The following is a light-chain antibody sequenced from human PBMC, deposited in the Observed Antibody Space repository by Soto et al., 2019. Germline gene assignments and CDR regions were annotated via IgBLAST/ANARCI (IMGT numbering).Light chain of an antibody. CDR3: QQYGSSPYT. CDR2: GTS. V-gene: IGKV3-20*01. Sequence: EIVLTQSPGTLSLSPGERATLSCRASQSVTSTFLAWFQQRPGQAPRLLIYGTSSRATGTPPRFSGSGSGTDFTLTISRLEPADFAVYYCQQYGSSPYTFGQGTKLEI. J-gene: IGKJ2*01. CDR1: QSVTSTF.